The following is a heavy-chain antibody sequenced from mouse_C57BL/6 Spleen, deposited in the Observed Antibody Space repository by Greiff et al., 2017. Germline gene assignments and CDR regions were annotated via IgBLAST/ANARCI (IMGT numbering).Heavy chain of an antibody. CDR3: ARDEDYYGSSSYAMDY. CDR1: GYSITSGYY. J-gene: IGHJ4*01. Sequence: EVQLVESGPGLVKPSQSLSLTCSVTGYSITSGYYWNWIRQFPGNKLEWMGYISYDGSNNYNPSLKNRISITRDTSKNQFFLKLNSVTTEDTATYYCARDEDYYGSSSYAMDYWGQGTSVTVSS. V-gene: IGHV3-6*01. D-gene: IGHD1-1*01. CDR2: ISYDGSN.